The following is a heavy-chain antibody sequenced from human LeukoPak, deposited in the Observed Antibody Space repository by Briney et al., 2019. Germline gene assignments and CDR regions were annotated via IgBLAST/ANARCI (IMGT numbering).Heavy chain of an antibody. CDR3: ARDGTDVLLWFGEPPGYYYYMDV. CDR1: GYTFTSYG. Sequence: ASVKLSCKASGYTFTSYGISWVRQAPGQGLEWMGWISAYNGNTNYAQKLQGRVTMTTDTSTSTAYMELRSLRSDDTAVYYCARDGTDVLLWFGEPPGYYYYMDVWGKGTTVTVSS. J-gene: IGHJ6*03. D-gene: IGHD3-10*01. CDR2: ISAYNGNT. V-gene: IGHV1-18*01.